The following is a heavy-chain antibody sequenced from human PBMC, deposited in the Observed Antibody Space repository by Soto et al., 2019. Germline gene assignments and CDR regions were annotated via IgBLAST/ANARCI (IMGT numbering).Heavy chain of an antibody. J-gene: IGHJ4*02. CDR2: IYSSGST. CDR1: GGSISNYY. D-gene: IGHD3-22*01. V-gene: IGHV4-59*08. CDR3: ARGSYYYVSSGYYNY. Sequence: SETLYLTCTVSGGSISNYYWNWIRQSPGKGLEWIGYIYSSGSTHYNPSLKSRVTISVDTSKNQFSLKLSSVTAADTAVYYCARGSYYYVSSGYYNYWGEGTLFTVSS.